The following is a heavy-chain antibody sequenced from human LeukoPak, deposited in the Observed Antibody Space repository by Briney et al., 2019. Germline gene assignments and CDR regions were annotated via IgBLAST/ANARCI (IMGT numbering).Heavy chain of an antibody. V-gene: IGHV3-23*01. CDR2: IGDVGGTT. CDR3: AKGPGGSGTSRYTMDV. Sequence: GGSLRLSCATSGFTFNSYAMSWVRQAPRKGLEWVSAIGDVGGTTYYADSVKGRFTISRDNSKNTLYLQMNTLRAEDTAVYYCAKGPGGSGTSRYTMDVWGQGTTVTVSS. D-gene: IGHD2-2*01. CDR1: GFTFNSYA. J-gene: IGHJ6*02.